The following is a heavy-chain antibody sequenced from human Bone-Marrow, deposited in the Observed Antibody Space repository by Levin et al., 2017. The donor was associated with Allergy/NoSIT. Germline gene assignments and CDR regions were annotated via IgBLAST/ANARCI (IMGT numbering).Heavy chain of an antibody. D-gene: IGHD1-1*01. J-gene: IGHJ3*02. CDR3: ARPQTGTTPLEYDAFDI. Sequence: GESLKISCKASGYTFTDYYIHWLRQAPGQGLEWMGRINPDSGGTEFGQKFQGRVTVTRDTSVTMVYMQVSRLRSDDTAMYYCARPQTGTTPLEYDAFDIWGQGTMVTVSS. V-gene: IGHV1-2*06. CDR1: GYTFTDYY. CDR2: INPDSGGT.